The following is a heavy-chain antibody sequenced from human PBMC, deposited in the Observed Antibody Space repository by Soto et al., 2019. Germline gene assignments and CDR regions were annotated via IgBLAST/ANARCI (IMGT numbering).Heavy chain of an antibody. D-gene: IGHD3-3*01. V-gene: IGHV1-46*01. J-gene: IGHJ6*02. CDR2: INPSGGST. Sequence: ASVKVSCKASGYTFTSYYMHWVRQAPGQGLEWMGIINPSGGSTSYAQKFQGRVTMTRDTSTSTVYKELSSLRSEDTAVYYCARDLGRGYDFWSGYPSSEYGMDVWGQGTTVTVSS. CDR1: GYTFTSYY. CDR3: ARDLGRGYDFWSGYPSSEYGMDV.